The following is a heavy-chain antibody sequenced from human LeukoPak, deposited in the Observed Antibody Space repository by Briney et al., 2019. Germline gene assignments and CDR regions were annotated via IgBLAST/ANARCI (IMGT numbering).Heavy chain of an antibody. Sequence: PGGSLRLSCAASGFTFDDYAMHWVRQAPGKGLEWVSGISWNSGSIGYADSVKGRFTISRDNAKNSLYLQMNSLRAEDTALYYCAKDLEIDILTGYLDYWGQGTLVTVSS. V-gene: IGHV3-9*01. CDR3: AKDLEIDILTGYLDY. J-gene: IGHJ4*02. D-gene: IGHD3-9*01. CDR2: ISWNSGSI. CDR1: GFTFDDYA.